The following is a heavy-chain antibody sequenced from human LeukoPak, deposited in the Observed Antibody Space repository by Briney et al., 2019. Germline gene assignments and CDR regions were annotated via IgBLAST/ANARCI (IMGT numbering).Heavy chain of an antibody. CDR1: GFPFSSYG. D-gene: IGHD2-21*02. J-gene: IGHJ4*02. V-gene: IGHV3-30*18. CDR2: ISYDGSNK. Sequence: GRSLRLSCAASGFPFSSYGMHWVRQAPGKGLEWVAVISYDGSNKYYADSVKGRFTISRDNSKNTLYLQMNSLRAEDTAVYYCAKDLERHIVVVTASAVDYWGQGTLVTVSS. CDR3: AKDLERHIVVVTASAVDY.